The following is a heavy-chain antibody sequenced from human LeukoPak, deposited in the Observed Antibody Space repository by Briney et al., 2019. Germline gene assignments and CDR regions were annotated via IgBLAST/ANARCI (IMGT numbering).Heavy chain of an antibody. CDR3: AKDFSGLGYYFDY. Sequence: GGSLRLSCTASGFNFNGYGMHWVRQAPGEGLEWVAAISFHGYIKNYADSVKGRVSIPRDNSRNTLFPEMSSLSAEDTAIYYCAKDFSGLGYYFDYWGQGTLVTVSS. V-gene: IGHV3-30*18. J-gene: IGHJ4*02. CDR2: ISFHGYIK. D-gene: IGHD2-15*01. CDR1: GFNFNGYG.